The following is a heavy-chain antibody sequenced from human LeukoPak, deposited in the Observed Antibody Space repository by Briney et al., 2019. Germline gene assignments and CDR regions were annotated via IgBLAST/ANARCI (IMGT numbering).Heavy chain of an antibody. CDR2: IYYSGTT. D-gene: IGHD2-2*01. CDR1: GGSISSSSYF. V-gene: IGHV4-39*01. CDR3: ARRGLYGSSPFDP. Sequence: PSETLSLTCTVSGGSISSSSYFWGWIRQPPGKGLEWLGIIYYSGTTYYNPSLKSRVTISVDTSKNQFSLKLSSVTAADTAVYYCARRGLYGSSPFDPWGQGTLVTVS. J-gene: IGHJ5*02.